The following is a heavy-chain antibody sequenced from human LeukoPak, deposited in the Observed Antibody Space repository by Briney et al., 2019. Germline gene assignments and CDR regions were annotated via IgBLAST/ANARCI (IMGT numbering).Heavy chain of an antibody. Sequence: PGGSLRLSCAASGFTFSSYAMSWVRQAPGKGLEWVSAISGSGGSTYYADSVKGRFTISRDNSKNTLYLQMNSLRAEDTAVYYCAKGWYSSGWYDPAYYYYGMDVWGQGTTVTVSS. D-gene: IGHD6-19*01. CDR2: ISGSGGST. CDR1: GFTFSSYA. J-gene: IGHJ6*02. V-gene: IGHV3-23*01. CDR3: AKGWYSSGWYDPAYYYYGMDV.